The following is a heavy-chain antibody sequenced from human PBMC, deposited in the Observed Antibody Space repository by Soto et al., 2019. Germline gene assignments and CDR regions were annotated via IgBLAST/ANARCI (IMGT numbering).Heavy chain of an antibody. D-gene: IGHD3-22*01. CDR3: PRTNYYDSSGYYVVY. CDR1: GGSISSGGYS. J-gene: IGHJ4*02. Sequence: SETLSLTCAVSGGSISSGGYSWSWIRQPPGKGLEWIGYIYHSGSTYYNPSLKSRVTISVDRSKNQFSLKLSSVTAADTAVYYSPRTNYYDSSGYYVVYWRQVYLVTVSS. CDR2: IYHSGST. V-gene: IGHV4-30-2*01.